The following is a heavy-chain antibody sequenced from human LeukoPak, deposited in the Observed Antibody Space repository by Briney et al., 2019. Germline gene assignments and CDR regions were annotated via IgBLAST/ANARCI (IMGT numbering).Heavy chain of an antibody. V-gene: IGHV3-23*01. CDR2: ISGSGGST. D-gene: IGHD3-3*01. CDR3: AKELLRCFERPLNYYYYGMDV. Sequence: GFLRLSCAASGFTFSSYAMSWVRQAPGKGLEWVSAISGSGGSTYYADSVKGRFTISRDNSKNTLYLQMNSLRAEDTAVYYCAKELLRCFERPLNYYYYGMDVWGQGTTVTVSS. J-gene: IGHJ6*02. CDR1: GFTFSSYA.